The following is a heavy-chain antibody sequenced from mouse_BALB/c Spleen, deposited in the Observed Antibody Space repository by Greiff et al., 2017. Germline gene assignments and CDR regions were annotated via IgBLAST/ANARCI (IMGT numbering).Heavy chain of an antibody. J-gene: IGHJ4*01. CDR1: GYTFTSYW. Sequence: VQLQQPGAELVKPGASVKLSCKASGYTFTSYWMHWVKQRPEQGLEWIGRIDPANGNTKYDPKFQGKATITADTSSNTAYLQLSSLTSEDTAVYYCARSLGGNYYWGQGTSVTVSS. CDR2: IDPANGNT. D-gene: IGHD2-1*01. V-gene: IGHV14-3*02. CDR3: ARSLGGNYY.